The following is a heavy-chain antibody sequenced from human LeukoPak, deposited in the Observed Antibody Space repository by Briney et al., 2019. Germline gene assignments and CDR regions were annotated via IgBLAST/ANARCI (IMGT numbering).Heavy chain of an antibody. Sequence: GASVKVSCKASGYTFTSYAMHWVRQAPGQRLEWMGWINAGNGNTKYSQKFQGRVTVTRDTSTSTVRMELSGLRSEDTAVYYCARDQEAFDYWGQGTLVTVSS. CDR2: INAGNGNT. CDR1: GYTFTSYA. V-gene: IGHV1-3*01. CDR3: ARDQEAFDY. J-gene: IGHJ4*02.